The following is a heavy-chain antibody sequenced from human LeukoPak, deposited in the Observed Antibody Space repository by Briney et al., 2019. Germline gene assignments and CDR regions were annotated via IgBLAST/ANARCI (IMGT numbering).Heavy chain of an antibody. CDR1: GFTLSSAW. Sequence: GGSLKLSCAASGFTLSSAWMHWVRQAPGTGLVWVSRITDDATTTYGDSVRGRFTISRDNAKNILYLQMNSLRAEDTAVYYCVRDRVGPDYWGQGTLVTVSS. CDR2: ITDDATT. J-gene: IGHJ4*02. CDR3: VRDRVGPDY. V-gene: IGHV3-74*03. D-gene: IGHD1-26*01.